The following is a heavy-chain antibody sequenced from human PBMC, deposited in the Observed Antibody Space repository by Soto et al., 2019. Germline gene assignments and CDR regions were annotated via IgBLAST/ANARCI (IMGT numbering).Heavy chain of an antibody. CDR2: IGVSPEHT. CDR3: ARLPGHTAPRRGY. CDR1: GFNFSFHA. D-gene: IGHD5-18*01. J-gene: IGHJ4*02. V-gene: IGHV3-23*01. Sequence: PGGSLRLSCTASGFNFSFHAMSWVRQAPGKGLQWVSSIGVSPEHTYYLDSVKGRFTISRDSAKNTLYLDMTSLRGEDTALYYCARLPGHTAPRRGYWGRGTRVTVSS.